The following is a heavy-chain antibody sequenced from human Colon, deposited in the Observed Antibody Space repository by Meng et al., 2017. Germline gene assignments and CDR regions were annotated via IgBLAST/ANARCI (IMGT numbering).Heavy chain of an antibody. CDR3: ARNPVIPDARTLDF. CDR1: GGSINSADYY. J-gene: IGHJ4*02. D-gene: IGHD2-2*01. V-gene: IGHV4-30-4*01. CDR2: IHSSGNT. Sequence: QVQLQESGPGVVKPSQNLSLTCTIYGGSINSADYYWNWIRQSPGKGLEWLGYIHSSGNTYYTPSLKSRLTMSLDTSKNQFSLRLTSVTAADTAVYYCARNPVIPDARTLDFWGQGALVTVSS.